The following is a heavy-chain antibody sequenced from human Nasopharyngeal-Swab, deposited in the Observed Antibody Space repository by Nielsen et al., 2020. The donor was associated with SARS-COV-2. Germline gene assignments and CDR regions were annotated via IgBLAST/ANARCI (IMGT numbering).Heavy chain of an antibody. D-gene: IGHD6-19*01. CDR3: ARRGRIAVAGFFDY. CDR1: GGSISSGSYY. Sequence: SETLSLTCTVSGGSISSGSYYWSWIRQPAGKGLEWIGRIYTSGSTYYNPSLKSRVTISVDTSKNQFSLKLSSVTAADTAVYYCARRGRIAVAGFFDYWGQGTLVTVSS. J-gene: IGHJ4*02. CDR2: IYTSGST. V-gene: IGHV4-61*02.